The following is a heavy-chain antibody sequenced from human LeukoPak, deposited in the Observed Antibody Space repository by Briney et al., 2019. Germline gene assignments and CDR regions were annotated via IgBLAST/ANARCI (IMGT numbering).Heavy chain of an antibody. Sequence: ASVTVSCKASVYTFTSYGISWVRQAPGQGLEWMGWISAYNGNTNYAQKLQGRVTMTTDTSTSTAYMELRSLRSDDTAVYYCARDGGIPSSRVVYFDYWGQGTLVTVSS. D-gene: IGHD6-13*01. V-gene: IGHV1-18*01. J-gene: IGHJ4*02. CDR3: ARDGGIPSSRVVYFDY. CDR1: VYTFTSYG. CDR2: ISAYNGNT.